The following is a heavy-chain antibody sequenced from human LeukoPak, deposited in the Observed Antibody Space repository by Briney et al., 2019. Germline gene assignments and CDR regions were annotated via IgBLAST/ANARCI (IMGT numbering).Heavy chain of an antibody. Sequence: ASAKVSCKASGYSFTSYGITWVRRAPGQGLEWMGWITTYNGKTNYAQNFQTRVTMTTDTSTNTAYMELGSLRSDDTAVYYCARGINYDLLTGYSEGFDFWGQGTPVTVSS. CDR2: ITTYNGKT. J-gene: IGHJ4*02. D-gene: IGHD3-9*01. V-gene: IGHV1-18*01. CDR3: ARGINYDLLTGYSEGFDF. CDR1: GYSFTSYG.